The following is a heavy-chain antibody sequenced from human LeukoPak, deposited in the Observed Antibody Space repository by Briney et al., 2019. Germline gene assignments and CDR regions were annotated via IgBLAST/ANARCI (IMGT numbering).Heavy chain of an antibody. CDR3: SRRPSAGRWDY. CDR2: VYYSGST. J-gene: IGHJ4*02. D-gene: IGHD6-19*01. V-gene: IGHV4-39*01. CDR1: GVSISSTGYY. Sequence: ASETLSLTCTVSGVSISSTGYYWGWIRQPPGKGLEWIGSVYYSGSTYYNPSLKSRVTISVDTSKNQFSLKLSSVTAADTAVYYCSRRPSAGRWDYWGQGTLVTVSS.